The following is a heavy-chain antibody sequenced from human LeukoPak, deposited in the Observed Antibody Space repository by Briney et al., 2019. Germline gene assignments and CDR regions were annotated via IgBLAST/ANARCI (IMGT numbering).Heavy chain of an antibody. D-gene: IGHD5-24*01. CDR1: GYTLTELS. CDR3: ARGGRWLQLLGYFDY. V-gene: IGHV1-24*01. J-gene: IGHJ4*02. CDR2: FDPEDGET. Sequence: ASVKVSCKVSGYTLTELSMHWVRQAPGKGLEWMGGFDPEDGETIYAQKFQGRVTITADESTRTAYMELSSLRSEDTAVYYCARGGRWLQLLGYFDYWGQGTLVTVSS.